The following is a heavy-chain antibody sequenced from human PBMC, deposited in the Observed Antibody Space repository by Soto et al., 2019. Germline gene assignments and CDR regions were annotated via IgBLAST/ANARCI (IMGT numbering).Heavy chain of an antibody. CDR1: GFSFSSYG. Sequence: QVQLVESGGGVVQPGRSLRLPCAASGFSFSSYGMHWVRQAPGKGLEWVAVISYDVTNKYYADSVKGRFTISRDNAKNXLCLQMNSLRAEDTAVYYCAKDLRIAVAGTDYFDSWGQGTLVTVSS. J-gene: IGHJ4*02. V-gene: IGHV3-30*18. D-gene: IGHD6-19*01. CDR3: AKDLRIAVAGTDYFDS. CDR2: ISYDVTNK.